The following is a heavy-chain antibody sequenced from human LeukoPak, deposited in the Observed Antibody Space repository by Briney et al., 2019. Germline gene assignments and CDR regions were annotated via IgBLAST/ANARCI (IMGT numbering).Heavy chain of an antibody. D-gene: IGHD6-19*01. V-gene: IGHV4-39*01. CDR3: ARHSEQWLAYYFDY. J-gene: IGHJ4*02. Sequence: PSETLSLTCTVSGVSISSSSYYWGWLRQPPGKGLEWIGSIYYSGSTYYNPSLKSRVTISVDTSKNQFSLKLSSVTAADTAVYYCARHSEQWLAYYFDYWGQGTLVTVSS. CDR1: GVSISSSSYY. CDR2: IYYSGST.